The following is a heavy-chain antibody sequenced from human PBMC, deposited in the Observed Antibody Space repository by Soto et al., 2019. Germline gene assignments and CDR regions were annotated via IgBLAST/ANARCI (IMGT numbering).Heavy chain of an antibody. Sequence: QVQLQESGPGLVKPSETLSLTCTVSGGSISRYYWSWIRQPPGKGLEWIGYIYHSGSTNYNPSLKRRVTISVDTSKNQFSLKLSSVAAADTAVYYCARHDDTFDFWGQGTKVTVSS. V-gene: IGHV4-59*08. J-gene: IGHJ3*01. CDR1: GGSISRYY. CDR3: ARHDDTFDF. CDR2: IYHSGST.